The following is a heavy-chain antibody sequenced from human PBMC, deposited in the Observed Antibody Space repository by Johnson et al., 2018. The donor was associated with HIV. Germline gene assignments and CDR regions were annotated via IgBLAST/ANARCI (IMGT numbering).Heavy chain of an antibody. J-gene: IGHJ3*02. D-gene: IGHD3-22*01. Sequence: VQLVESGGGLVQPGGSLRLSCAASGFTFSSYVMHWVRQATGKGLEWVSGISWNSGSIGYADSVKGRCTIYRDNAKHSLYLQMNSLRAEDTALYYCAKGRTYYYDSSGVRDDAFDIWGPGTMVTVSS. CDR3: AKGRTYYYDSSGVRDDAFDI. CDR1: GFTFSSYV. V-gene: IGHV3-9*01. CDR2: ISWNSGSI.